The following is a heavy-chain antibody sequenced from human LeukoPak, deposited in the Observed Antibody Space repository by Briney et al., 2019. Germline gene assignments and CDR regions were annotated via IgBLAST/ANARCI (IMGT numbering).Heavy chain of an antibody. CDR2: ISYDGSNK. V-gene: IGHV3-30-3*01. CDR3: ARTPDYDFWSGYYY. Sequence: GSLRLSCAASGFTFSGYAMHWVRQAPGKGLEWVAVISYDGSNKYYADSVKGRFTISRDNSKNTLYLQMNSLRAEDTAVYYCARTPDYDFWSGYYYWGQGTLVTVSS. D-gene: IGHD3-3*01. J-gene: IGHJ4*02. CDR1: GFTFSGYA.